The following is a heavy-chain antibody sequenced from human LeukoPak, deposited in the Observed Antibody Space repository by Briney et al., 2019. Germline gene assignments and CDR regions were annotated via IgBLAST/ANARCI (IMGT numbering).Heavy chain of an antibody. Sequence: PGGSMTLSCAVSGFIFIIYDVHWVRHAKGKGLEWVSAIGITGDTYYPGSVRGRFTVSRENAKNSLYLQMNSLRAGDTAVYYCVRAPRAYPGCGDYWGQGTLVTVSS. V-gene: IGHV3-13*04. CDR1: GFIFIIYD. J-gene: IGHJ4*02. CDR2: IGITGDT. CDR3: VRAPRAYPGCGDY. D-gene: IGHD5-12*01.